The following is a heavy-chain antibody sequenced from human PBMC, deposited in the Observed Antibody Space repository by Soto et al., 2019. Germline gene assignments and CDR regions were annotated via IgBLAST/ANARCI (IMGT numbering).Heavy chain of an antibody. CDR1: GFTFSSYA. Sequence: GGSLRLSCAASGFTFSSYAMHWVRQAPGKGLEWVAVISYDGSNKYYADSVKGRFTISRDNSKNTLYLQMNSLRAEDTAVYYCAREIVVVVAATDYWGQGTLVTVSS. V-gene: IGHV3-30-3*01. CDR2: ISYDGSNK. J-gene: IGHJ4*02. D-gene: IGHD2-15*01. CDR3: AREIVVVVAATDY.